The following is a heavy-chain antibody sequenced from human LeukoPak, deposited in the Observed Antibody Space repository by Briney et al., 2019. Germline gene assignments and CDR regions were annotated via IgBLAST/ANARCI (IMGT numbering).Heavy chain of an antibody. V-gene: IGHV3-48*03. J-gene: IGHJ3*02. Sequence: GGSLRLSCAASGFTFSSYEMNWVRQAPGKGLEWVSYISSSGSTIYYADSVKGRFTISRDNAKNSLYLQMNSLRAEDTAVYYCARDLPPVVTAMSDAFDIWGQGTMVTVSS. CDR3: ARDLPPVVTAMSDAFDI. CDR1: GFTFSSYE. CDR2: ISSSGSTI. D-gene: IGHD2-21*02.